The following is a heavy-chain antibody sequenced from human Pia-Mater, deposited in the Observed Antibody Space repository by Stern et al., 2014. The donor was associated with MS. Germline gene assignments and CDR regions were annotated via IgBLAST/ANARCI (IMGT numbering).Heavy chain of an antibody. CDR3: ARSYGDHAYQN. J-gene: IGHJ4*02. CDR1: GGPISSFAYY. D-gene: IGHD4-17*01. Sequence: VQLQESGPGLVKPPPPPPPTSPASGGPISSFAYYSHWIRQSPGKGLEWIGNILYSGSTHYNPSLESRITISVDTSKNQLSLRLTSVTAADTALYYCARSYGDHAYQNWGQGTPVIVSS. CDR2: ILYSGST. V-gene: IGHV4-30-4*01.